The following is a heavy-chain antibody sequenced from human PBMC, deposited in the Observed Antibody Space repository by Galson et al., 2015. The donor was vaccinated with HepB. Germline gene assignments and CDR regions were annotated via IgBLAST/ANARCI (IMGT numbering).Heavy chain of an antibody. D-gene: IGHD3-3*01. Sequence: QSGAEVKKPGASVKVSCKASGYTFTSYGISWVRQAPGQGLEWMGWISAYNGNTNYAQKLQGRVTMTTDTSTSTAYMELRSLRSDDTAVYYCARDRIDDFWSGYPLFVYYYYMDVWGKGTTVTVSS. CDR3: ARDRIDDFWSGYPLFVYYYYMDV. J-gene: IGHJ6*03. CDR1: GYTFTSYG. CDR2: ISAYNGNT. V-gene: IGHV1-18*01.